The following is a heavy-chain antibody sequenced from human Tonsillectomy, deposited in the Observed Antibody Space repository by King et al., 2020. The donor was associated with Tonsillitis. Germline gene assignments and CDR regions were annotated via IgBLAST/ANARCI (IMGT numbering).Heavy chain of an antibody. CDR2: IYYTGGTYGST. D-gene: IGHD2/OR15-2a*01. CDR3: AKYVPPSFDY. CDR1: GDSISSGDYY. V-gene: IGHV4-31*03. Sequence: VQLQESGPGLVKPSQTLSLTCTVSGDSISSGDYYWSWIRQHPGKGLEWIGYIYYTGGTYGSTFYNPSLTSRVTISVDSSKNQFSLNLLSVTAADTAVYYCAKYVPPSFDYWGQGTLGTVSS. J-gene: IGHJ4*02.